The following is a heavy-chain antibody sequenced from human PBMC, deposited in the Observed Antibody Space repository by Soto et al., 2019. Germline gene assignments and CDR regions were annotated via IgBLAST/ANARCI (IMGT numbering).Heavy chain of an antibody. CDR2: IGGSGGST. J-gene: IGHJ4*02. CDR1: GFTFSSYA. CDR3: AKDGDNWNYLPFLDY. V-gene: IGHV3-23*01. D-gene: IGHD1-7*01. Sequence: GGSLRLSCASSGFTFSSYAMSWVRQAPGKGLEWVSAIGGSGGSTYYADSVKGRFTISRDNSKNTLYLQMNSLRAEDTAVYYCAKDGDNWNYLPFLDYWGQGTLVTVSS.